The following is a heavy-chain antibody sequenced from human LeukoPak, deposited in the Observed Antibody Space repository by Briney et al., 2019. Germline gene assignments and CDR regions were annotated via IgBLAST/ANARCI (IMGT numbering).Heavy chain of an antibody. CDR3: ARSLDGDHPILFDP. CDR1: GGSISSGGDY. D-gene: IGHD4-17*01. Sequence: ASETLSLTCSVSGGSISSGGDYWNWIRQHPGKGLEWIGYIYYTGSTYYNPSLKSRVTISLDTSKNQFSLKLSSVTAADTAVYYCARSLDGDHPILFDPWGQGTLVNVSS. V-gene: IGHV4-31*03. J-gene: IGHJ5*02. CDR2: IYYTGST.